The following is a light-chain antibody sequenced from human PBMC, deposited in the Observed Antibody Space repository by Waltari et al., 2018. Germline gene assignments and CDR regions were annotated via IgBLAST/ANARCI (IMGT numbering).Light chain of an antibody. J-gene: IGKJ4*01. CDR1: QSISGW. CDR3: QQHNTYPLT. Sequence: DIHMTQSPSTLSAFAGDRVTITCRPSQSISGWLDWYQQKTGKDPKLLIYKASSLESGVPSRFSGSGSGTEFTLTISSLQPDDFATFYCQQHNTYPLTFGGGTKVEIK. CDR2: KAS. V-gene: IGKV1-5*03.